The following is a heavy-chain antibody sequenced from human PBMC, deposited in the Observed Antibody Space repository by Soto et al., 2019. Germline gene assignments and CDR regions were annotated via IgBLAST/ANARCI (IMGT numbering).Heavy chain of an antibody. CDR2: LNIDGSTR. D-gene: IGHD2-21*01. CDR1: GFTFSNYW. V-gene: IGHV3-74*01. J-gene: IGHJ4*02. Sequence: EVQLVQSGGGLVQPGGSLRLSCSASGFTFSNYWMHWVRQGPGKGLVWVARLNIDGSTRNYADSVKGRFTISRDNAQNTLFLQMNSLSAEDTAVYYCARGGHCDGVSYHPVGFDYWGQGTQVTVSS. CDR3: ARGGHCDGVSYHPVGFDY.